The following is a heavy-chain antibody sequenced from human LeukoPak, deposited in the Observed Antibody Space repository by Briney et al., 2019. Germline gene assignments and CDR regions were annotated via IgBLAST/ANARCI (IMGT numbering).Heavy chain of an antibody. CDR3: ARGWHSNSPYDY. Sequence: ASVKVSCKASGYTFTGYYMHWVRQAPGQGLEWMGWINPNSGGTNYAQKFQGRATMIRDTSISTAYMELSRLRSDDTAVYYCARGWHSNSPYDYWGQGTLVTVSS. J-gene: IGHJ4*02. V-gene: IGHV1-2*02. D-gene: IGHD6-13*01. CDR2: INPNSGGT. CDR1: GYTFTGYY.